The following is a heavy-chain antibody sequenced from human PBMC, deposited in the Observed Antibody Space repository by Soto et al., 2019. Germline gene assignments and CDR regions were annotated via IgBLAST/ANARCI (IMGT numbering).Heavy chain of an antibody. CDR2: MNTDGSST. V-gene: IGHV3-74*01. CDR3: ARDLDDGGNPRGY. Sequence: EVQLVESGGDLVQPGGSLRLSCAASGFTFSSYWMHWVRQPPGKGLVWVSRMNTDGSSTTYADSVKGRFTISRDNAKNTLYLQMHSLRAEDTAVDYCARDLDDGGNPRGYWGQGTLVTVSS. D-gene: IGHD4-17*01. CDR1: GFTFSSYW. J-gene: IGHJ4*02.